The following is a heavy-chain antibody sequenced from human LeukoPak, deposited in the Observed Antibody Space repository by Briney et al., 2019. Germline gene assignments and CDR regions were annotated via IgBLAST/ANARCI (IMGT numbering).Heavy chain of an antibody. CDR1: GFTFSSYG. CDR3: AKDTYGDYLFDY. D-gene: IGHD4-17*01. CDR2: IRYDGSNK. V-gene: IGHV3-30*02. J-gene: IGHJ4*02. Sequence: GGSLRLSCAASGFTFSSYGMHWVRQAPGKGLEWVVFIRYDGSNKYYADSVKGRFTISRDNSKNTLYLQMNSLRAEDTAVYYCAKDTYGDYLFDYWGQGTLVTVSS.